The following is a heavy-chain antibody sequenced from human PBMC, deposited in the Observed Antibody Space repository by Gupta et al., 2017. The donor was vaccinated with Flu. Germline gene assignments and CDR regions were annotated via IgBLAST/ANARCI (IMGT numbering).Heavy chain of an antibody. J-gene: IGHJ4*02. CDR2: ISSSSSYI. Sequence: EVQLVESGGGLVKPGGCLRLSCAASGLTFSSYSMNWVGQAPGKGLEWVSSISSSSSYIYYADSVKGRFTISRDNAKNSLYLQMNSLRAEDTAVYYCARDQSYQLLYNDVDYWGQGTLVTVSS. D-gene: IGHD2-2*02. CDR3: ARDQSYQLLYNDVDY. V-gene: IGHV3-21*01. CDR1: GLTFSSYS.